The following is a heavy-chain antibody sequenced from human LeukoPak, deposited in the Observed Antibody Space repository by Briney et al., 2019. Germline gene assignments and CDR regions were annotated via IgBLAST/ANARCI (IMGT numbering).Heavy chain of an antibody. CDR3: ARGGGVDILTGFQY. CDR1: GGTFTNYA. V-gene: IGHV1-69*04. CDR2: IIPILDVT. D-gene: IGHD3-9*01. J-gene: IGHJ4*02. Sequence: GASVKVSCKASGGTFTNYAINWVRQAPGQGLEWMGRIIPILDVTNYAQKFQGRVTITADQSTSTAYMELSSLRSEDTAVCYCARGGGVDILTGFQYWGQGTLVTVSS.